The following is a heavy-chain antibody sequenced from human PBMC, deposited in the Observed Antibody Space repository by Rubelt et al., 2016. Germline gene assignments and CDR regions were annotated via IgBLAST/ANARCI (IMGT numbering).Heavy chain of an antibody. CDR2: LNSAGSNI. J-gene: IGHJ4*02. D-gene: IGHD3-10*01. CDR3: TRERAYYYFDC. V-gene: IGHV3-74*02. Sequence: EVQLVESGGGLIQPGGSLRLSCAASGFTFSSYWMHWVRQAPGKGLVWVSRLNSAGSNIDYADYVKGRFTISRDNAKNTLYLQMSSLRPEDTALYYCTRERAYYYFDCWGQGTLITVSS. CDR1: GFTFSSYW.